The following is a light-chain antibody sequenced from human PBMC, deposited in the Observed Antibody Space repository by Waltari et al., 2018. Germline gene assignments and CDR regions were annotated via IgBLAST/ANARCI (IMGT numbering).Light chain of an antibody. J-gene: IGKJ1*01. V-gene: IGKV1-5*03. CDR1: QSLSNW. Sequence: DIQMTQSPSTLYASVGDRVPITCRASQSLSNWLAWYQQKPGKAPKVLFYKASTLESGVPSRFSGSGSGTEFTLTISSLQPDDFATYYCQQYRNLWTFGQGTKVEIK. CDR2: KAS. CDR3: QQYRNLWT.